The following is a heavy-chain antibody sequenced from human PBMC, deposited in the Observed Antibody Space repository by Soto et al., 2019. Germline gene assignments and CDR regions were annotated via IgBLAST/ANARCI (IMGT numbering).Heavy chain of an antibody. Sequence: ASVKVSCKASGYTFTSYAMHWLRQAPGQRLEWMGWINAGNGNTKYSQKFQGRVTITRDTSASTAYMELSSLRSEDTAVYYCARDVRAYDILTGYYLDPNWFDPWGQGTLVTVSS. CDR1: GYTFTSYA. D-gene: IGHD3-9*01. J-gene: IGHJ5*02. V-gene: IGHV1-3*01. CDR3: ARDVRAYDILTGYYLDPNWFDP. CDR2: INAGNGNT.